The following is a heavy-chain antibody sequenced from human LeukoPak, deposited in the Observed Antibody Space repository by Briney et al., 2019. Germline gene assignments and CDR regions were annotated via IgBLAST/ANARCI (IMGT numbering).Heavy chain of an antibody. CDR2: ISGSGDST. V-gene: IGHV3-23*01. CDR3: ARRSGIAVAGAFDY. D-gene: IGHD6-19*01. Sequence: GGSLRLSCAASGFTFSSYGMTWVRQAPGKGLEWVSGISGSGDSTYYADSVKGRFTISRDNSKNTVYLQMNSLRAEDTAVYYCARRSGIAVAGAFDYWGQGTLVTVSS. CDR1: GFTFSSYG. J-gene: IGHJ4*02.